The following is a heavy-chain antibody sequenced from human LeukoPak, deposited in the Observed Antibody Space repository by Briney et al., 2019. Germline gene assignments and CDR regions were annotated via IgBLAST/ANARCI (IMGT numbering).Heavy chain of an antibody. D-gene: IGHD2-15*01. CDR2: ISSTGNTV. V-gene: IGHV3-48*03. Sequence: PGGSLRLSCAASGFTSSSYEMNWVRQALGQGLERVAYISSTGNTVHYAGTVKGRFTISRDNAKNSLYLQMNRLRAEDTAVYYCTKETPQMDVWGKGTTVTVSS. J-gene: IGHJ6*04. CDR3: TKETPQMDV. CDR1: GFTSSSYE.